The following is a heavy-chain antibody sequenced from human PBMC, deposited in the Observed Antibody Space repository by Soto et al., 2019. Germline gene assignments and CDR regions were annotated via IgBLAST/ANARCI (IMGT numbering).Heavy chain of an antibody. D-gene: IGHD2-15*01. CDR3: AKDLGGVVVVVAAYTYGMDV. Sequence: ETLSLTCAVYGGSFSDYYWSWIRQAPGKGLEWVSAISGSGGSTYYADSVKGRFTISRDNSKNTLYLQMNSLRAEDTAVYYCAKDLGGVVVVVAAYTYGMDVWGQGTTVTVSS. J-gene: IGHJ6*02. V-gene: IGHV3-23*01. CDR1: GGSFSDYY. CDR2: ISGSGGST.